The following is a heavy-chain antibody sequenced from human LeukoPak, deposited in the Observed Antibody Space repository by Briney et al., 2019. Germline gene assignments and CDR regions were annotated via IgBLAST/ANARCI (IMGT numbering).Heavy chain of an antibody. CDR3: AKDYPECTGTTCSGEAFFDY. Sequence: SGGSLRLSCAASRFTFSNYAMSWVRQAAGKGLEWVSGITSGHSTFYADSVKGRFTISRDNSKNTVYLQMNSLRAEDTAVYYSAKDYPECTGTTCSGEAFFDYWGQGTLVTVSS. D-gene: IGHD2-2*01. J-gene: IGHJ4*02. V-gene: IGHV3-23*01. CDR2: ITSGHST. CDR1: RFTFSNYA.